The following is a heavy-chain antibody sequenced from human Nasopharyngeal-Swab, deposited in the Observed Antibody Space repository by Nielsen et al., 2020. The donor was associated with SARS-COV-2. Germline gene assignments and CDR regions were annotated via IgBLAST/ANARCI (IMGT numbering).Heavy chain of an antibody. J-gene: IGHJ3*02. Sequence: SETLSLTCAVYGGSFSGYYWSWIRQPPGKGLEWIGEINHSGSTNYNPSLKSRVTISVDTSKNQFSLKLSSVTAADTAVYYCARLPLDRWGYCSSTSCYEDAFDIWGHGTMVTVSS. CDR1: GGSFSGYY. CDR2: INHSGST. CDR3: ARLPLDRWGYCSSTSCYEDAFDI. D-gene: IGHD2-2*01. V-gene: IGHV4-34*01.